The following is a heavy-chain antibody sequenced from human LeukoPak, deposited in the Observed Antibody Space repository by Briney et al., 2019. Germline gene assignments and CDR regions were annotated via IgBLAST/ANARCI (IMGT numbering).Heavy chain of an antibody. CDR1: GFTFSDYY. J-gene: IGHJ4*02. D-gene: IGHD1-26*01. CDR2: ISGSGSTI. CDR3: AREDLVGATSEPFDY. V-gene: IGHV3-11*04. Sequence: GGSLRLSCAASGFTFSDYYMSWIRQTPGKGLEWVSYISGSGSTIYYRDSVQGRFTVSRDNAKNSLYLQMNSLRAEDTAVYYCAREDLVGATSEPFDYWGQGTLVTVSS.